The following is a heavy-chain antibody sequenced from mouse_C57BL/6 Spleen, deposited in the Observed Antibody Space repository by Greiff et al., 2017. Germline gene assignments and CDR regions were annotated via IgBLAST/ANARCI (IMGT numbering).Heavy chain of an antibody. Sequence: EVNLVESGGGLVKPGGSLKLSCAASGFTFSDYGMHWVRQAPEKGLEWVAYISSGSSTIYYADTVKGRFTVSRDNAKNTLFLQMTSLRSEDTAMYYCARRYYDYDPYCFDYWGQGTTLTVSS. V-gene: IGHV5-17*01. CDR3: ARRYYDYDPYCFDY. J-gene: IGHJ2*01. D-gene: IGHD2-4*01. CDR1: GFTFSDYG. CDR2: ISSGSSTI.